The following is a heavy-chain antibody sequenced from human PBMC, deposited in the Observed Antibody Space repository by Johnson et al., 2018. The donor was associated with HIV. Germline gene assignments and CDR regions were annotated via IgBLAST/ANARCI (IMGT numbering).Heavy chain of an antibody. J-gene: IGHJ3*02. CDR3: ARDRKWVAARSGDAVDI. CDR2: IKSTSDDGTT. D-gene: IGHD6-6*01. Sequence: VQLVESGGGLIQPGGSLRLSCAASGFIFSDAWMNWLRQAPGKGLEWVGRIKSTSDDGTTDYATPVKGRFTISRDDSQDTLYLQMNSLRAEDTAVYYCARDRKWVAARSGDAVDIWGQGTMVTVSS. CDR1: GFIFSDAW. V-gene: IGHV3-15*01.